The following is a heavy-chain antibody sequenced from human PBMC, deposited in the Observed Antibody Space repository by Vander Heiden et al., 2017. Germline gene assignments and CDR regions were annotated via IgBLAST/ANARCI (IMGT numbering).Heavy chain of an antibody. D-gene: IGHD6-6*01. CDR3: AKDIRYSPSSLDY. Sequence: EVQLVESGGGLVQPGRSLRLSCAGSGFTFDDFAMHWVRQAPGKGLEWVSGISWNSGRIGYADSVKGRFTISRDNAKNSLYLQMNSLRAEDTALYYCAKDIRYSPSSLDYWGQGTLVTVSS. V-gene: IGHV3-9*01. CDR1: GFTFDDFA. J-gene: IGHJ4*02. CDR2: ISWNSGRI.